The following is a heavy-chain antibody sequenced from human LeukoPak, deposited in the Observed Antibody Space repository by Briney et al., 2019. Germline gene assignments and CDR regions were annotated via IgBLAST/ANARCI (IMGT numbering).Heavy chain of an antibody. J-gene: IGHJ6*02. CDR1: GYTFTGYY. CDR2: INPNSGGT. V-gene: IGHV1-2*02. Sequence: ASVKVSCKASGYTFTGYYMHWVRQAPGQGLEWMGWINPNSGGTNYAQKFQGRVTMTRDTSISTAYMELSRLRSDGTAVYYCATYCSGGSCYYYYGMDVWGQGTTVTVSS. D-gene: IGHD2-15*01. CDR3: ATYCSGGSCYYYYGMDV.